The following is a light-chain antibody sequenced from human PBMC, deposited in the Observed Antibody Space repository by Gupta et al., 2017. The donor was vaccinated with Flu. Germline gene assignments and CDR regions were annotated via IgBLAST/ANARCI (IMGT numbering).Light chain of an antibody. Sequence: STLTQPRSVSGSPGQSVTISCAGTSSDVGGDKYVSWYQQHPGKAPKLLIYDVSKWPSGVPDSFSGSKSGNTASLTISGLQAEDEADYYCCSYAGSYTWVFGGGTKLTVL. V-gene: IGLV2-11*01. J-gene: IGLJ3*02. CDR3: CSYAGSYTWV. CDR1: SSDVGGDKY. CDR2: DVS.